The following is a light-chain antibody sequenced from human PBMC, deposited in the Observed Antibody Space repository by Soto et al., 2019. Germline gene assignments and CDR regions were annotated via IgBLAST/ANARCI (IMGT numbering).Light chain of an antibody. CDR3: QHADSFPLIT. CDR2: HAS. V-gene: IGKV1-5*01. J-gene: IGKJ5*01. CDR1: QSISNW. Sequence: DIQMTHSPPTLPASVRDRVTITCRPSQSISNWLAWYQQKPGTAPKVLIYHASNLQSGVPSRFSGSGCGTDFTLTISSLQPEDFATYYCQHADSFPLITFGQGTRLEIK.